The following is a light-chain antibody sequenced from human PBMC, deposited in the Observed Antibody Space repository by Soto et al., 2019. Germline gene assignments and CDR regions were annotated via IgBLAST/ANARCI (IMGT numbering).Light chain of an antibody. CDR2: EAS. J-gene: IGKJ1*01. CDR3: QQGWT. CDR1: QSISNW. V-gene: IGKV1-5*01. Sequence: DTQMTQSPSTLSASVGDRVTITCRATQSISNWLAWYQQKPGKAPSLVIYEASTLLSGVPSRFSGSGSGTEFTLTISGLQPDDFATYYCQQGWTFGQGTKVDIK.